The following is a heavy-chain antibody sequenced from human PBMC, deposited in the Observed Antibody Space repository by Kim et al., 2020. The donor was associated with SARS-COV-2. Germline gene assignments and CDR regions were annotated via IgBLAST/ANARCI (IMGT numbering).Heavy chain of an antibody. J-gene: IGHJ6*02. V-gene: IGHV3-23*01. CDR3: AKGEYYDSTKGTEYYYYGMDV. Sequence: GGSLRLSCAASGFTFSSYAMSWVRQAPGKGLEWVSAISGSGGSTYYADSVKGRFTISRDNSKNTLYLQMNSLRAEDTAVYYCAKGEYYDSTKGTEYYYYGMDVWGQGTTVTVS. D-gene: IGHD3-22*01. CDR1: GFTFSSYA. CDR2: ISGSGGST.